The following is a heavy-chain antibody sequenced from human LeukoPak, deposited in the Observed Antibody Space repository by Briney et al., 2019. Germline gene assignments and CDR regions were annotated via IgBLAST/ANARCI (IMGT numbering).Heavy chain of an antibody. D-gene: IGHD4-23*01. CDR2: ISGSGGST. J-gene: IGHJ4*02. CDR3: ARHVVTPGELDY. Sequence: GGSLRLSCAASGFRFSDYYLSWVRQAPGKGLEWVSAISGSGGSTYYADSVKGRFTISRDNSKNTLYLQMNSLRAEDTAVYYCARHVVTPGELDYWGQGTLVTVSS. CDR1: GFRFSDYY. V-gene: IGHV3-23*01.